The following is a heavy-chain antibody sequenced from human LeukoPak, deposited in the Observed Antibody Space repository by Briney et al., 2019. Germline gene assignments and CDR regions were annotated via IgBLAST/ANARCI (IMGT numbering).Heavy chain of an antibody. CDR3: ARQQDTTNPGY. CDR1: GVTVSSNY. D-gene: IGHD5-18*01. V-gene: IGHV3-66*04. Sequence: PGGSLGLSCAASGVTVSSNYMNWVRQAPGKGLEWVSIIYSGGNTYYADSVKGRFTISRDNSKNTLYLQMNGLRAEDTAVYYCARQQDTTNPGYWGQGTLVTVSS. CDR2: IYSGGNT. J-gene: IGHJ4*02.